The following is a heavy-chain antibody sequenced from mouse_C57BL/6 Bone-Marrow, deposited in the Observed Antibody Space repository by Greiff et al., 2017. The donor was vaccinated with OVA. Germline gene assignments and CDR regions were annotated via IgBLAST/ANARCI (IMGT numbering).Heavy chain of an antibody. V-gene: IGHV2-5*01. CDR2: IWRGGST. Sequence: VKVVESGPGLVQPSQSLSITCTVSGFSLTSYGVHWVRQSPGKGLEWLGVIWRGGSTDYNAAFMSRLSITKDNSKSQVFFKMNSLQADDTAIYYCAKKDWVYYAMDYWGQGTSVTVSS. CDR3: AKKDWVYYAMDY. D-gene: IGHD4-1*01. CDR1: GFSLTSYG. J-gene: IGHJ4*01.